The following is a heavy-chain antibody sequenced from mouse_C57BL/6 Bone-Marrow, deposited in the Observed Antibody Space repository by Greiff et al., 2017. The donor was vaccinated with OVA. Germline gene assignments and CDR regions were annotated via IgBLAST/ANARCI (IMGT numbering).Heavy chain of an antibody. Sequence: EVKLQESGGGLVQPGGSLKLSCAASGFTFSDYYMYWVRQTPEKRLEWVAYISNGGGSTYYPDTVKGRFTISRDNAKNTLYLQMSRLKSEDTAMYYCARRPTGTSYYFDYWGQGTTLTVSS. D-gene: IGHD4-1*01. V-gene: IGHV5-12*01. CDR1: GFTFSDYY. CDR3: ARRPTGTSYYFDY. J-gene: IGHJ2*01. CDR2: ISNGGGST.